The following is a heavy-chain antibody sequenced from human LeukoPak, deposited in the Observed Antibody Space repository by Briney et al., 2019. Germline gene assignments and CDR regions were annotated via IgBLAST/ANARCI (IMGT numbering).Heavy chain of an antibody. D-gene: IGHD6-13*01. J-gene: IGHJ4*02. CDR1: GFTFDDYA. V-gene: IGHV3-9*01. CDR2: ISWNSGSI. Sequence: PGGSLRLSCAASGFTFDDYAMHWVRQAPGKGLEWVSGISWNSGSIGYADSVKGRFTISRDNSKNTLYLQMNSLRAEDTAVYYCAVYSSSWYAFDYWGQGTLVTVSS. CDR3: AVYSSSWYAFDY.